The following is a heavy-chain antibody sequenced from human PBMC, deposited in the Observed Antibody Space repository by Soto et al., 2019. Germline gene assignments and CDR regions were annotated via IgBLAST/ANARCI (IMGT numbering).Heavy chain of an antibody. V-gene: IGHV3-11*01. J-gene: IGHJ6*02. CDR2: ISSRGTTR. Sequence: QVQLVESGGGLVKPGGSLRLSCAASGFTFSDYYMSWIRQAPGKGLEWISYISSRGTTRYYADSVKGRFTISRDNAKNSMYLQMNRLTAEDTAVYYCARDDWLPFDRFYNNGMDVWGQGTTVTVSS. D-gene: IGHD3-9*01. CDR3: ARDDWLPFDRFYNNGMDV. CDR1: GFTFSDYY.